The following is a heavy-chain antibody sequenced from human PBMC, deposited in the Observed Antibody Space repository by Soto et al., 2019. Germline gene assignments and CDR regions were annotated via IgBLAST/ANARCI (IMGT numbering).Heavy chain of an antibody. CDR1: GDSITDYY. Sequence: PSETLSLTCTVSGDSITDYYWSWIRESPGRGLEWIAYIHHTGTANYNPSLKSRVTISVDTSKSQFSLRLSSVTAADTAVYFCARYSVATIRFFDYWGQGTLVTVS. J-gene: IGHJ4*02. CDR2: IHHTGTA. V-gene: IGHV4-59*01. D-gene: IGHD5-12*01. CDR3: ARYSVATIRFFDY.